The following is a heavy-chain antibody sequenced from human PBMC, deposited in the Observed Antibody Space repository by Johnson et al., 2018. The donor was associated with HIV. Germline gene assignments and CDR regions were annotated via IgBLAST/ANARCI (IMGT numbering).Heavy chain of an antibody. CDR1: GFTFSSYG. V-gene: IGHV3-30*03. J-gene: IGHJ3*02. Sequence: QVQLVESGGGVVQPGRSLRLSCAASGFTFSSYGMHWVRQAPGKGLEWLAVISYDGSNKYYVDSVKGRFTISRDNAKNSLYLQMNSLRAEDTAVYYCARDQVDRGGAFDIWGQGTMVTVSS. CDR3: ARDQVDRGGAFDI. D-gene: IGHD5-12*01. CDR2: ISYDGSNK.